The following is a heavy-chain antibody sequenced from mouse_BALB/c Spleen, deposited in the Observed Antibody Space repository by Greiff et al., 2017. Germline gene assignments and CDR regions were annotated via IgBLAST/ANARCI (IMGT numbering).Heavy chain of an antibody. D-gene: IGHD2-1*01. V-gene: IGHV1-18*01. J-gene: IGHJ4*01. CDR3: ARVYYGNLYYAMDY. Sequence: VQLQQSGPELVKPGASVKIPCKASGYTFTDYNMDWVKQSHGKSLEWIGDINPNNGGTIYNQKFKGKATLTVDKSSSTAYMELRSLTSEDTAVYYCARVYYGNLYYAMDYWGQGTSVTVSS. CDR1: GYTFTDYN. CDR2: INPNNGGT.